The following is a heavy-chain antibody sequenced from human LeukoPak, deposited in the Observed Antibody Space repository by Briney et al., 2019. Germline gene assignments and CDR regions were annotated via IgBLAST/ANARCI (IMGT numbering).Heavy chain of an antibody. V-gene: IGHV4-39*01. CDR1: GASISGSDDY. D-gene: IGHD6-6*01. Sequence: SETLSLTCTVSGASISGSDDYWGWIRQPPGKGLEWIGSVSHSGNSFYNPSLRSRLTISVDTSKDQLSLKLTSVTAADTAVYYCVRRQLVRLYFDLWGQGTLLTVSS. CDR3: VRRQLVRLYFDL. J-gene: IGHJ4*02. CDR2: VSHSGNS.